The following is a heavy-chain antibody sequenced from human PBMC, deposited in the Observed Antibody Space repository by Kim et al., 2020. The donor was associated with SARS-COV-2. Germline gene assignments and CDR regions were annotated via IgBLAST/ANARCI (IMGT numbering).Heavy chain of an antibody. CDR1: GYTFTSYY. V-gene: IGHV1-46*01. J-gene: IGHJ6*02. Sequence: ASVKVSCKASGYTFTSYYMHWVRQAPGQGLEWMGIINPSGGSTSYAQKFQGRVTMTRDTSTSTVYMELSSLRSEDTAVYYCASTGSGSSISLYYYGMDVWGQGTTVTVSS. D-gene: IGHD3-10*01. CDR3: ASTGSGSSISLYYYGMDV. CDR2: INPSGGST.